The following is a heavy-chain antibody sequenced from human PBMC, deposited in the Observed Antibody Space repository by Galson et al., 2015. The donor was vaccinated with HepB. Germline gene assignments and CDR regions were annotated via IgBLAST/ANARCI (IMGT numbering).Heavy chain of an antibody. V-gene: IGHV3-33*06. Sequence: SLRLSCAASGFTFGNYGMHWVRQAPGKGLEWAAVIWNDGNNSYYSDSVKGRFSISRDNSKNTLYLQMNSLRAEDTAMYYCAKDAYKSSYYFDSWGQGALVTVSS. CDR1: GFTFGNYG. CDR3: AKDAYKSSYYFDS. CDR2: IWNDGNNS. D-gene: IGHD3-16*01. J-gene: IGHJ4*02.